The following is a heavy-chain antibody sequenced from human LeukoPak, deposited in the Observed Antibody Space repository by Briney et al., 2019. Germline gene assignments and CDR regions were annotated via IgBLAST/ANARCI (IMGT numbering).Heavy chain of an antibody. CDR1: GGSISSYY. D-gene: IGHD1-26*01. CDR3: ARSGRGLATRFDP. V-gene: IGHV4-59*13. Sequence: SETLSLTCTVSGGSISSYYWSWIRQPPGKGLDWIGYIYYTGSTNYNPSLKSRVTLSVDTSKNQFSLKLSSVTAADTAVYYCARSGRGLATRFDPWGQGILVTVSS. CDR2: IYYTGST. J-gene: IGHJ5*02.